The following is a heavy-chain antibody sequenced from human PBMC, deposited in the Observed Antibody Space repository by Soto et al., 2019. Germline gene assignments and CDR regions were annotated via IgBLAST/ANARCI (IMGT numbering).Heavy chain of an antibody. D-gene: IGHD6-19*01. J-gene: IGHJ4*02. Sequence: GESLKISCKVSGYSFTSYWIAGVPQMPGKGLEWMGIIYLSDSDTRYSPSFQGRVTTSADKSISTAYLQWSSLKASDTAMYYCARYSSGWPYYFDYWGQGTLVTVSS. CDR2: IYLSDSDT. CDR1: GYSFTSYW. V-gene: IGHV5-51*01. CDR3: ARYSSGWPYYFDY.